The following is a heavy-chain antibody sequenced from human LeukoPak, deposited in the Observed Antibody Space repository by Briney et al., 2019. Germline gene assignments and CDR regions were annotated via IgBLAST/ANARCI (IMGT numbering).Heavy chain of an antibody. V-gene: IGHV3-48*01. D-gene: IGHD2-2*01. J-gene: IGHJ4*02. CDR3: ARGEQLLEFDY. Sequence: PGGSLRLSCAASGFTFSSYSMHWVRQAPGKGLEWVSYISSSSSTIYYADSVKGRFTISRDNAKNSLYLQMNSLRAEDTAVYYCARGEQLLEFDYWGQGTLVTVSS. CDR1: GFTFSSYS. CDR2: ISSSSSTI.